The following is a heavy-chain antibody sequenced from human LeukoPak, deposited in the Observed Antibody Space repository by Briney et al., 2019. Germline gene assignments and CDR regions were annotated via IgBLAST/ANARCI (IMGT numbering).Heavy chain of an antibody. CDR3: ARHYNSGWYFDY. D-gene: IGHD6-19*01. J-gene: IGHJ4*02. Sequence: GEALKISCKGSGYSFSSYWIGWVRQMLGKGLEWMGIIYPGDSATTYSPSFQGQVTISADKSISTAYLQWSSLKASDTAVYYCARHYNSGWYFDYWGQGTLVTV. CDR1: GYSFSSYW. V-gene: IGHV5-51*01. CDR2: IYPGDSAT.